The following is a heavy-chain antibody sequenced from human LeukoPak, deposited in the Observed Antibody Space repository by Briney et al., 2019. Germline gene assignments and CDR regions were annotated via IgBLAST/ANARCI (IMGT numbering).Heavy chain of an antibody. J-gene: IGHJ4*02. CDR3: ARETSLVGYSGGLGFNY. V-gene: IGHV4-59*01. CDR1: GSSISYWY. D-gene: IGHD6-19*01. CDR2: IYGSGRP. Sequence: KPSETLSLTCTVSGSSISYWYWSWIRQPPGKGLEWIGNIYGSGRPNYNPSLTSRVTISVDTSKNQFSLMLTSVTAADTAVYYCARETSLVGYSGGLGFNYWGQGILVTVSS.